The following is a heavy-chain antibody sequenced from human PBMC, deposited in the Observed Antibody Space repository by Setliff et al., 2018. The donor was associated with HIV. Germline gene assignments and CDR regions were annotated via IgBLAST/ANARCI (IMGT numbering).Heavy chain of an antibody. CDR1: GGSIGNYY. CDR3: AREPRVRGTLDF. V-gene: IGHV4-4*07. D-gene: IGHD2-15*01. J-gene: IGHJ4*02. CDR2: IYASGST. Sequence: KPSETLSLTCTVSGGSIGNYYWSWIRQPAGQRLEWIGRIYASGSTNYNPSLKSRVSISVDMSQNQFSLKVTSVTAADTAVYYCAREPRVRGTLDFWGQGTLVTVSS.